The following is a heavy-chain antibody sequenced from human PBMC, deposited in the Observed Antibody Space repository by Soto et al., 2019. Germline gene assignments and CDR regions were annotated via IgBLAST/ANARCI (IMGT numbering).Heavy chain of an antibody. CDR1: GYSFTSYW. Sequence: XSLKICCKGSGYSFTSYWISWVLQMPGKGLEWMGIICPGDSDTRYSPSFQGQVTISADKSISTAYLQWSSLKASDTAMYYCATGGGSSGRIWRYWGQGTLVTVSS. V-gene: IGHV5-51*01. CDR3: ATGGGSSGRIWRY. J-gene: IGHJ4*02. CDR2: ICPGDSDT. D-gene: IGHD6-19*01.